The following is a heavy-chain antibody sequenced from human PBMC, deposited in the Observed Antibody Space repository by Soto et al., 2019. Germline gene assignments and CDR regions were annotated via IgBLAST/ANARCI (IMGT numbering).Heavy chain of an antibody. Sequence: GGSLRLSCAASGFTFSIFAMNWVRQSPGKGLEWVSTISGSGGSTYYADAVKGRFTISRDNSMGTLYLQMKSLRVEDTAIYYCAKEVSLGSTVDLGYWGQGAMVTVYS. D-gene: IGHD7-27*01. CDR2: ISGSGGST. V-gene: IGHV3-23*01. J-gene: IGHJ4*02. CDR1: GFTFSIFA. CDR3: AKEVSLGSTVDLGY.